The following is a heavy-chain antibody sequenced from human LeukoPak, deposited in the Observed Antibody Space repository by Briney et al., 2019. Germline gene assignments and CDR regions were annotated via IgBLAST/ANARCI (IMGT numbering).Heavy chain of an antibody. CDR3: ARDPYFWSGYYLRGYLDY. CDR1: GFTFIDYD. D-gene: IGHD3-3*01. J-gene: IGHJ4*02. CDR2: IGIRGDT. V-gene: IGHV3-13*01. Sequence: GGSLRLSCAASGFTFIDYDMHWVRQVIGKGLEWVSAIGIRGDTHYSGSVKGRFTISRENAESSLYLQMNSLRAEDTAVYYCARDPYFWSGYYLRGYLDYWGQGTLVTVSS.